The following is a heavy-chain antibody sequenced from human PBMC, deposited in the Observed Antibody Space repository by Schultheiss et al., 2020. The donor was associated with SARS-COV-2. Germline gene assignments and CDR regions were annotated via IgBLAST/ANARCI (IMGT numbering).Heavy chain of an antibody. CDR2: IYYSGST. J-gene: IGHJ6*01. CDR3: ARDRVTIDYYYYYGMDV. D-gene: IGHD4-23*01. Sequence: SETLSLTCTVSGGSISSGGDYWSWIRQHPGKGLEWIGYIYYSGSTYYNPSLKSRVTISVDTSKNQFSLKLSSVTAADTAVYYCARDRVTIDYYYYYGMDVWWQGTTVTVSS. CDR1: GGSISSGGDY. V-gene: IGHV4-31*03.